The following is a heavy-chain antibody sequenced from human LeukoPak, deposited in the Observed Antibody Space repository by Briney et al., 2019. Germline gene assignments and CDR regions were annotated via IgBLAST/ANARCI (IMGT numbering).Heavy chain of an antibody. J-gene: IGHJ2*01. CDR1: GYTFTSYD. CDR2: MNPNGGNT. V-gene: IGHV1-8*01. D-gene: IGHD3-16*01. CDR3: ARGRSRNSFMITFGGVTWYFDL. Sequence: ASVKVSCKASGYTFTSYDINWVRQATGQGLEWMGWMNPNGGNTGYAQKFQGRVTMTRNTSISTAYMELSSLRSEDTAVYYCARGRSRNSFMITFGGVTWYFDLWGRGTLVTVSS.